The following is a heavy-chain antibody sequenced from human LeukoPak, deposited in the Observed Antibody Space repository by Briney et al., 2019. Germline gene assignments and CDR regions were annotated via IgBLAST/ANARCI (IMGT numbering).Heavy chain of an antibody. Sequence: GGSLRLSCAASGFTFSSYEMNWVRQAPGKGLEWVSYISSSGSTIYYADSVKGRFTISRDNAKNSLYLQMNSLRAEDTAVYYCARLIQYYYDSSGYFDYWGQGTLVTVSS. D-gene: IGHD3-22*01. J-gene: IGHJ4*02. V-gene: IGHV3-48*03. CDR1: GFTFSSYE. CDR2: ISSSGSTI. CDR3: ARLIQYYYDSSGYFDY.